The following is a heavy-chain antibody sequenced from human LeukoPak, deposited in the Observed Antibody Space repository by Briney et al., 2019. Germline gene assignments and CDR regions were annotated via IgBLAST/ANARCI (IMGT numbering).Heavy chain of an antibody. J-gene: IGHJ4*02. CDR1: GYXFASYG. V-gene: IGHV1-18*01. Sequence: ASVKVSCKTSGYXFASYGMSWVRQAPGQGLEWMGWISAYNGNTNYAQKFQGRVTMATGTSTSTAYMELRSLRSDDTAVYYCARDRVFVDTAIVSPIQYFDYWGQGTLVTVSS. CDR3: ARDRVFVDTAIVSPIQYFDY. D-gene: IGHD5-18*01. CDR2: ISAYNGNT.